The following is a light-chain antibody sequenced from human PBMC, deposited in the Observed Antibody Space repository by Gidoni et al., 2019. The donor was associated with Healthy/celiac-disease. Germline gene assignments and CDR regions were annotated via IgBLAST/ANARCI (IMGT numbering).Light chain of an antibody. CDR1: QSISSW. V-gene: IGKV1-5*03. J-gene: IGKJ1*01. Sequence: DIQMTQSPSTLSASVGDRVTITCRASQSISSWLAWYQKKPGKDPKLLIYKASSLESGVPSRFSGSGSGTEFTLTISSLQPDDFATYSCQQYNSYSPWTFGQGTKVEIK. CDR3: QQYNSYSPWT. CDR2: KAS.